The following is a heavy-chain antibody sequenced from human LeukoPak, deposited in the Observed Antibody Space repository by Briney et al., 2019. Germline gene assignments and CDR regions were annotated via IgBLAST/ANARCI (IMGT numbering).Heavy chain of an antibody. Sequence: PSETLSLTCAVYGGSFSGYYWSWISHPPGKGREWIGEINHSGSTNYNPSLKSRVTISVDTSKNQFSLKLSSVTAADTAVYYCARGTMTTVTYYFDYWGQGTLVTVSS. J-gene: IGHJ4*02. CDR2: INHSGST. CDR3: ARGTMTTVTYYFDY. CDR1: GGSFSGYY. D-gene: IGHD4-17*01. V-gene: IGHV4-34*01.